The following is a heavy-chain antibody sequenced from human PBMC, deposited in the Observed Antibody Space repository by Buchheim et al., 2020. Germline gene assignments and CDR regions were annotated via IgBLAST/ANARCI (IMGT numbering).Heavy chain of an antibody. V-gene: IGHV3-23*04. D-gene: IGHD3-16*02. J-gene: IGHJ4*02. Sequence: VQLVESGGGVVQPGRSLRLSCAASGFTFSSYGMHWVRQAPGKGLEWVSAISGSGGSTYYADSVKGRFTIPRHNPKNTLYLQMNSLRAEDTAVYYCAKDFTFGGVIVTCYFDYWGQGTL. CDR2: ISGSGGST. CDR3: AKDFTFGGVIVTCYFDY. CDR1: GFTFSSYG.